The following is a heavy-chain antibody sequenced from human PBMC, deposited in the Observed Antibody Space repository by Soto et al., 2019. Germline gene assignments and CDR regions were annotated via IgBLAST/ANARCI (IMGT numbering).Heavy chain of an antibody. V-gene: IGHV1-69*06. CDR1: GGTFSSYA. CDR3: ARAFYDSSGYYTSYTSLDY. J-gene: IGHJ4*02. D-gene: IGHD3-22*01. CDR2: IIPIFGTA. Sequence: QVQLVQSGAGVKKPGSSVKVSCKASGGTFSSYAISWVRQAPGQGLEWMGGIIPIFGTANYAQKFQGRVTITADKSTSTAYMELSSLRSEDTAVYYCARAFYDSSGYYTSYTSLDYWGQGTLVTVSS.